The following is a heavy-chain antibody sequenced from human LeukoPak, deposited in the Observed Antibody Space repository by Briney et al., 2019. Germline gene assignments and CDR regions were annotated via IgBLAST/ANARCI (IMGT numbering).Heavy chain of an antibody. J-gene: IGHJ6*03. V-gene: IGHV1-2*02. D-gene: IGHD6-19*01. Sequence: ASVKVSCKASGYTFTGYYIHWVGQAPGRGLEYMGWINPNSCGTNYAQKFQGRVTMTRDTSISTAYMELSRLRSDDTAVYYCARDLYQWLPSTRPRDYYYYMDVWGEGTTVTVSS. CDR3: ARDLYQWLPSTRPRDYYYYMDV. CDR2: INPNSCGT. CDR1: GYTFTGYY.